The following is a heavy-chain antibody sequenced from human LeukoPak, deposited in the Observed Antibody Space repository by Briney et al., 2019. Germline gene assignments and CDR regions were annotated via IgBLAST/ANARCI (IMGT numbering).Heavy chain of an antibody. J-gene: IGHJ6*03. CDR1: GFTFSSYS. D-gene: IGHD6-6*01. CDR3: ASFMPTPRHSSSSRPASYYYYMDV. Sequence: GGSLRLSCAASGFTFSSYSMNWVRQAPGKGLEWVSSISSSSSYIYYADSVKGRFTISRDNAKNSLYLQMNSLRAEDTAVYYCASFMPTPRHSSSSRPASYYYYMDVWGKGTTVTVSS. CDR2: ISSSSSYI. V-gene: IGHV3-21*01.